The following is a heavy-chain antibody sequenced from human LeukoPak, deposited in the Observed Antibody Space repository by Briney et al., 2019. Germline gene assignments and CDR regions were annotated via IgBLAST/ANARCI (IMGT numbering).Heavy chain of an antibody. CDR3: ARSGGPGTYHQLRYNWFDP. CDR2: ITTISHYI. CDR1: GFTLGDYH. V-gene: IGHV3-21*01. D-gene: IGHD3-10*01. Sequence: GGSLTLSCAASGFTLGDYHMNWVRQAPGKGLEWLSSITTISHYIYYAGAVRGRFTISRDNAKNSLYLQMNSLRGEDTAVYYCARSGGPGTYHQLRYNWFDPWGQGTLVTVSS. J-gene: IGHJ5*02.